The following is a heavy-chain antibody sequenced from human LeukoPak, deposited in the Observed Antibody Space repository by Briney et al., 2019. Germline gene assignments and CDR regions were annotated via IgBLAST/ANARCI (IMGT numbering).Heavy chain of an antibody. CDR3: AKDPDAAVLFLFDY. D-gene: IGHD3-3*02. Sequence: GSLRLSCAASGFTFSSYAMSWVRQAPGKGLEWVSAISGSGGSTYYADSVKGRFTISRDNSKNTLYLQMNSLSAEDTAVYYCAKDPDAAVLFLFDYWGQGTLVTVSS. V-gene: IGHV3-23*01. J-gene: IGHJ4*02. CDR1: GFTFSSYA. CDR2: ISGSGGST.